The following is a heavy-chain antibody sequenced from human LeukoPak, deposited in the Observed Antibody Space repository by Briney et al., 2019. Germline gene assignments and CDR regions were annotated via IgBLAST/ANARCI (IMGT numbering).Heavy chain of an antibody. CDR2: INAGNGNT. Sequence: ASVKVSCKASGYTFTSYAMHWMRQAPGQRLEWMGWINAGNGNTKYSQKFQGRVTITRDTSASTAYMELSSLRSEDTAVYYCAREYYDSSGYYSYYFDYWGQGTLVTVSS. D-gene: IGHD3-22*01. CDR3: AREYYDSSGYYSYYFDY. J-gene: IGHJ4*02. V-gene: IGHV1-3*01. CDR1: GYTFTSYA.